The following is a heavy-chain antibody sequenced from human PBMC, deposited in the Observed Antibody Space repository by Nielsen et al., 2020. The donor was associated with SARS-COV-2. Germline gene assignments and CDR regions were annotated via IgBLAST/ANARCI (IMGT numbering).Heavy chain of an antibody. CDR3: ARGGGDDAFDI. CDR1: GGSISSGDYY. V-gene: IGHV4-30-4*01. Sequence: SETLSLTCTVSGGSISSGDYYWSWIRQPPGKGLEWIGYIYYSGSTYYNPSLKSRVTISVDTSKNQFSLKLSSVTAADTAVYYCARGGGDDAFDIWGQGTMVTVSS. CDR2: IYYSGST. J-gene: IGHJ3*02. D-gene: IGHD3-10*01.